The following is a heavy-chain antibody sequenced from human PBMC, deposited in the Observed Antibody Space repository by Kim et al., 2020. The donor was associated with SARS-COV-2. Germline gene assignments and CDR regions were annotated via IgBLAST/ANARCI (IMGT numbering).Heavy chain of an antibody. D-gene: IGHD6-19*01. J-gene: IGHJ4*02. CDR3: AKDRVYSSGWSDY. Sequence: GGSLRLSCAASGFTFSSYGMHWVRQAPGKGLEWVAVISYDGSNKYYADSVKGRFTISRDNSKNTLYLQMNSLRAEDTAVYYCAKDRVYSSGWSDYWGQGTLVTVSS. CDR1: GFTFSSYG. CDR2: ISYDGSNK. V-gene: IGHV3-30*18.